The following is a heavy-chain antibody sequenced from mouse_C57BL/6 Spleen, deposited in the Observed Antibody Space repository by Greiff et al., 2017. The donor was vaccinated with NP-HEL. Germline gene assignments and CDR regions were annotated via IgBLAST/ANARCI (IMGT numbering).Heavy chain of an antibody. CDR1: GFTFSDFY. CDR2: SRNKANDYTT. J-gene: IGHJ4*01. CDR3: ARDDPLYYAMDY. Sequence: EVKLMESGGGLVQSGRSLRLSCATSGFTFSDFYMEWVRQAPGKGLEWIAASRNKANDYTTEYSASVKGRFIVSRDTSQSILYLQMNALRAEDTAIYYWARDDPLYYAMDYWGQGTSVTVSS. V-gene: IGHV7-1*01.